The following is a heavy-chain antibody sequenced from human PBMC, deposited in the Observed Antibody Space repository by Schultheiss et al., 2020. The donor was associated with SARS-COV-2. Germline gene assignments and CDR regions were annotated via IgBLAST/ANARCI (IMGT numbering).Heavy chain of an antibody. CDR3: ARDYGYCGEGTCYSDF. D-gene: IGHD2-15*01. V-gene: IGHV1-69*13. J-gene: IGHJ4*02. Sequence: SVKVSCKASGGTFSSYAISWVRQAPGQGLEWMGGIIPIFGTANYAQKFQGRVTITADESTSTAYMELSSLRSEDTAVYYCARDYGYCGEGTCYSDFWGQGTLVTVSS. CDR1: GGTFSSYA. CDR2: IIPIFGTA.